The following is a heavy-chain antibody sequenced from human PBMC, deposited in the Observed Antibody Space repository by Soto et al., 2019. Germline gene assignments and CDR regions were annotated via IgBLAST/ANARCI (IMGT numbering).Heavy chain of an antibody. V-gene: IGHV4-59*01. CDR3: AKSLWDTSGWKTDY. CDR1: GDSISSLY. J-gene: IGHJ4*02. CDR2: IYYSGSI. Sequence: QVQLQESGPGLVKPSETLSLTCTVSGDSISSLYWSWIRQPPGKGREWIGYIYYSGSINYKPSLKSRVTISADPSKTPFSLRLSSVTAADTAVYYCAKSLWDTSGWKTDYWGQGTLVTVSS. D-gene: IGHD6-19*01.